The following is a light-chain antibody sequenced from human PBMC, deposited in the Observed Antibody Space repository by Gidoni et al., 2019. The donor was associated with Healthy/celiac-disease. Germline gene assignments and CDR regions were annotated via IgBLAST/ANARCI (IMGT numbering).Light chain of an antibody. CDR3: QQTYSAPWT. CDR2: AAS. J-gene: IGKJ1*01. V-gene: IGKV1-39*01. CDR1: QSISSY. Sequence: DIQMTQSPSSLSASVGDRVTITCRASQSISSYLNWYQQKPGKAPKLLIYAASSLQGGVPSRFSGSGSGTDFTLTISSLQHEDFATYYCQQTYSAPWTFGQGTKVEIK.